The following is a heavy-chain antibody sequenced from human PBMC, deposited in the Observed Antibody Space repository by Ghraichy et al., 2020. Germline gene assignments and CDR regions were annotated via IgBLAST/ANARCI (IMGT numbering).Heavy chain of an antibody. CDR1: GFTFSSYS. V-gene: IGHV3-21*01. Sequence: GGSLRLSCAASGFTFSSYSMNWVRQAPGKGLEWVSSISSSSSYIYYADSVKGRFTISRDNAKNSLYLQMNSLRAEDTAVYYCARELSTWNYGKNWFDPWGQGTLVTVSS. CDR3: ARELSTWNYGKNWFDP. CDR2: ISSSSSYI. D-gene: IGHD1-7*01. J-gene: IGHJ5*02.